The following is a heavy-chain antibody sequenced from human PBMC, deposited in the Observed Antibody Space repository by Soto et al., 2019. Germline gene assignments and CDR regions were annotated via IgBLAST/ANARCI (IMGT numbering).Heavy chain of an antibody. J-gene: IGHJ3*02. CDR2: INPSFGTT. Sequence: GASVKVSCKASGYSFTTYYVHWVRQAPGQGLEWMGIINPSFGTTSNAQNFQGRVTVTSVTSTSTVYLELSSLRSEDTALYYCASELFGNSGRPFDIWGQGTMVTVSS. CDR3: ASELFGNSGRPFDI. D-gene: IGHD2-21*01. V-gene: IGHV1-46*01. CDR1: GYSFTTYY.